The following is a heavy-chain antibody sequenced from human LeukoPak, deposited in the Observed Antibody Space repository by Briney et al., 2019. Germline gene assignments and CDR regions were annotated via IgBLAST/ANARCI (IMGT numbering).Heavy chain of an antibody. V-gene: IGHV3-74*01. D-gene: IGHD3-16*01. J-gene: IGHJ6*02. CDR1: GFTFSTYW. Sequence: PGGSLRLSCVASGFTFSTYWMHWVRQAPGKGLVWVAQINGDGSYTNYADSMRGRFAISRDNAKNTLYLHIDSLRAEDTAVFYCVRGAYYFYGMDVWGQGTSVTASS. CDR3: VRGAYYFYGMDV. CDR2: INGDGSYT.